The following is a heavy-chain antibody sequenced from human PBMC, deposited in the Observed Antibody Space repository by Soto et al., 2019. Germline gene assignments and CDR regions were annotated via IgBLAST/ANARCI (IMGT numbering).Heavy chain of an antibody. J-gene: IGHJ6*03. CDR3: ARDQPGGMDNYFYYMDV. V-gene: IGHV3-33*01. CDR2: IWYDGTNK. CDR1: GFSLSNYG. Sequence: TGGSLRLSCAASGFSLSNYGIHWVRQAPGKGLEWVAVIWYDGTNKAYADSVKGRFAISRDISKNTVYLQMNSLRAEDTAVYYCARDQPGGMDNYFYYMDVWGKGTTVTVSS. D-gene: IGHD2-2*03.